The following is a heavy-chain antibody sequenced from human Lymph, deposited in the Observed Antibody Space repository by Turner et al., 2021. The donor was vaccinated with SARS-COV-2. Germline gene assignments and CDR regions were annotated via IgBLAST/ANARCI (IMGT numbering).Heavy chain of an antibody. Sequence: QVQLVESGGGVVQPGRSLRLSCAASGFTFNNYGIHWVRQAPGKGLEWVAVISYDGSNKFYADSVKGRFTISRDNSKNTLYLQMNSLRVEDTAVYYCAKDFGSLEYDPFDIWGQGTMVTVSS. CDR3: AKDFGSLEYDPFDI. V-gene: IGHV3-30*18. CDR2: ISYDGSNK. CDR1: GFTFNNYG. J-gene: IGHJ3*02. D-gene: IGHD3-10*01.